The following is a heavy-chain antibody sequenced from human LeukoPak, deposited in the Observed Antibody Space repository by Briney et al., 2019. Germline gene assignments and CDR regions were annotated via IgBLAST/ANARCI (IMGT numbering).Heavy chain of an antibody. J-gene: IGHJ6*02. D-gene: IGHD1-26*01. Sequence: GGSLRLSCAATGFTFTDYGMHWVRQPPGKGLEWVSSINWNGGGTDYADSVKGRFTISRDNAKNSLYLQLSSLRPEDTALNYCAKHMRATNTYSFFGLDVWGQVTTVTVSS. CDR1: GFTFTDYG. V-gene: IGHV3-9*01. CDR3: AKHMRATNTYSFFGLDV. CDR2: INWNGGGT.